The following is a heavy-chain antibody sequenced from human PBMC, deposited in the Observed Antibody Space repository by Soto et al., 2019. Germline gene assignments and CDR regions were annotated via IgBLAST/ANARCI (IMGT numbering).Heavy chain of an antibody. J-gene: IGHJ4*02. D-gene: IGHD4-17*01. CDR1: GGSISSGNYY. CDR3: ATMGTPVTGLYYFDY. V-gene: IGHV4-30-4*01. Sequence: SETLSLTCTVSGGSISSGNYYWSWIRQPPGKGLEWIGFISYSGTTHYSASLRSRVSISVDTSKNQFSLDLSSVTAADTAVYYCATMGTPVTGLYYFDYWGQGTLVTVFS. CDR2: ISYSGTT.